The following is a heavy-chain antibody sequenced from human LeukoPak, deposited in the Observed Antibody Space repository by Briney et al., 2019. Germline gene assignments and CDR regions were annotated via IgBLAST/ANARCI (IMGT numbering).Heavy chain of an antibody. Sequence: GGSLRLSCAASGFTFDDYAMHWVRQAPGKGLEWVSGISWNSGSIGYADSVKGRFTISRDNAKNSLYLQMNSLRAEDTALYYCAKDILNSGSDAFDIWGQGTMVTVSS. CDR1: GFTFDDYA. D-gene: IGHD2/OR15-2a*01. CDR3: AKDILNSGSDAFDI. V-gene: IGHV3-9*01. CDR2: ISWNSGSI. J-gene: IGHJ3*02.